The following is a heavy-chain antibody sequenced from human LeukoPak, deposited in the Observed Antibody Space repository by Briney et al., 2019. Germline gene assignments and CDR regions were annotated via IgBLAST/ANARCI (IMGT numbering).Heavy chain of an antibody. D-gene: IGHD2-2*01. CDR1: GYTFTSYG. Sequence: ASVKVSCKASGYTFTSYGISWVRQAPGQGLEWMGWISGYNGNTNYAQKLQGRVTMTTDTSTSTAYMELRSLRSDDTAVYYCARDYLVVVPAAIVYWGQGTLVTVSS. V-gene: IGHV1-18*01. CDR2: ISGYNGNT. CDR3: ARDYLVVVPAAIVY. J-gene: IGHJ4*02.